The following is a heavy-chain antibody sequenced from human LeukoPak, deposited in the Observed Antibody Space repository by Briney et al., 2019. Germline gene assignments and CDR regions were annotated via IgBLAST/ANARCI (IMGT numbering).Heavy chain of an antibody. V-gene: IGHV4-38-2*01. Sequence: PSETLSLTCAVSGYSISSGYYWGWIRQPPGKGLEWSGSIYHSGKTYYNPSLKSRVTISIDTSNNQFSLKLSSVTAAETAVYYCARHGGLMVIGIFAFDISGQGTMVTVSS. J-gene: IGHJ3*02. CDR3: ARHGGLMVIGIFAFDI. CDR1: GYSISSGYY. CDR2: IYHSGKT. D-gene: IGHD2-21*01.